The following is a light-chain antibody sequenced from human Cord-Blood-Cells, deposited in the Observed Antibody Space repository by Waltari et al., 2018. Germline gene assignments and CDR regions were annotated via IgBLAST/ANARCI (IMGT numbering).Light chain of an antibody. Sequence: QSALTQPPSASGSPGQSATISCTGTSSDVGGYNYVSWYQQHPAKAPKLMIYEVSKRPSGVPDRFSGSKSGNTASLTVSGLQAEDEADYYCSSYAGSKVFGGGTKLTVL. CDR3: SSYAGSKV. V-gene: IGLV2-8*01. J-gene: IGLJ2*01. CDR1: SSDVGGYNY. CDR2: EVS.